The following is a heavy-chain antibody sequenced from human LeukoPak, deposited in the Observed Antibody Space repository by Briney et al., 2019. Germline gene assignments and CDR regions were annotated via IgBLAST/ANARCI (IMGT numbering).Heavy chain of an antibody. CDR3: ARVGGVVTHLGY. CDR2: INPSGGST. V-gene: IGHV1-46*01. Sequence: ASVKVSRKASGYTFTSYYMHWVRQAPGQGLEWMGIINPSGGSTSYAQKFQGRVTMTRDMSTSTVYMELSSLRSEDTAVYYCARVGGVVTHLGYWGQGTLVTVSS. CDR1: GYTFTSYY. J-gene: IGHJ4*02. D-gene: IGHD3-3*01.